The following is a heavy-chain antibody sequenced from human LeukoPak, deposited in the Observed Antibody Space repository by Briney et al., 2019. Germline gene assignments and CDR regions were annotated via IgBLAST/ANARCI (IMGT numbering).Heavy chain of an antibody. Sequence: ASVKVSCTASGYTFTSFYMDWVRQALGQGLEWMGIINPSDGSTSYAQRFQGRVTMTRDMSTRTVYMELRSLRSEDTALYYCARSQKDCSSSSCYLFDYWGQGTLVTVSS. CDR3: ARSQKDCSSSSCYLFDY. CDR2: INPSDGST. D-gene: IGHD2-15*01. CDR1: GYTFTSFY. J-gene: IGHJ4*02. V-gene: IGHV1-46*01.